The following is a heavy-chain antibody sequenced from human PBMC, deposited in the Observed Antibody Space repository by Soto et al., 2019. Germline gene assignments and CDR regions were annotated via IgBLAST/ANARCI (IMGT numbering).Heavy chain of an antibody. J-gene: IGHJ6*02. CDR3: ARLYYYGSGSYSWITGYYGMDV. CDR1: GYTFTSYG. CDR2: ISAYNGNT. D-gene: IGHD3-10*01. Sequence: ASVKVSCKASGYTFTSYGISWVRQAPGQGLEWMGWISAYNGNTNYAQKLQGRVTMTTDTSTSTAYMELRSLRSDDTAVYYCARLYYYGSGSYSWITGYYGMDVWGQGTTVTVSS. V-gene: IGHV1-18*01.